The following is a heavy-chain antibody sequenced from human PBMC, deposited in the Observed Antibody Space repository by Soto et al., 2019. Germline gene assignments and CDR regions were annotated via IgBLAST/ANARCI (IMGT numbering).Heavy chain of an antibody. J-gene: IGHJ6*02. CDR2: IWYDGSNK. Sequence: QVQLVESGGGVVQPGRSLRLSCAASGFTFSSYGMHWVRQAPGKGLEWVAVIWYDGSNKYYADSVKGRFTISRDNSKNTVYLQMNSLRAEDTAVYYCARDPATHQGGMDVWGQGTTVTVSS. CDR3: ARDPATHQGGMDV. V-gene: IGHV3-33*01. CDR1: GFTFSSYG.